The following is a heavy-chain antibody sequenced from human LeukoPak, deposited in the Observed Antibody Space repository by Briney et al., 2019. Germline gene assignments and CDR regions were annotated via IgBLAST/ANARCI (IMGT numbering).Heavy chain of an antibody. V-gene: IGHV4-59*01. CDR1: GGSISSYY. CDR3: ARESWFGDRGNWFDP. J-gene: IGHJ5*02. Sequence: SETLSLTCTVSGGSISSYYWSWIRQPPGKGLEWIGYIYYSGSTNYNPSLKSRVAISVDTSKNQFSLKLSSVTAADTAVYYCARESWFGDRGNWFDPWGQGTLVTVSS. D-gene: IGHD3-10*01. CDR2: IYYSGST.